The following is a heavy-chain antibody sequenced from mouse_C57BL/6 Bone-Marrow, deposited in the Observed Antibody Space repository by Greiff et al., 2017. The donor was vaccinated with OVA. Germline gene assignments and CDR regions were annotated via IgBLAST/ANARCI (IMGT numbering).Heavy chain of an antibody. CDR1: GYTFTSYG. J-gene: IGHJ2*01. CDR2: IYPRSGNT. CDR3: ARWDDRRSYLDY. Sequence: VKLLESGAELARPGASVKLSCKASGYTFTSYGISWVKQRPGQGLEWIGEIYPRSGNTYYNEKFKGKATLTADKSSSTAYMELRSLTSEDSAVEFCARWDDRRSYLDYWGQGTTLTVSS. V-gene: IGHV1-81*01. D-gene: IGHD4-1*01.